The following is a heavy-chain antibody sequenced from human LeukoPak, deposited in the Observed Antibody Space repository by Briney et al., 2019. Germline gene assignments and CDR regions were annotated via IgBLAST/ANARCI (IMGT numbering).Heavy chain of an antibody. D-gene: IGHD4-11*01. CDR2: IYYSGST. CDR3: ARGNDYSNYGEDY. V-gene: IGHV4-59*01. CDR1: GGSISSYY. J-gene: IGHJ4*02. Sequence: SETLSLTCTVSGGSISSYYWSWIRQPPGKGLEWIGYIYYSGSTNYNPSLKSRVTISVDTSKNQFSLKLSSVTAADTAVYYCARGNDYSNYGEDYWGQGTLVTVSS.